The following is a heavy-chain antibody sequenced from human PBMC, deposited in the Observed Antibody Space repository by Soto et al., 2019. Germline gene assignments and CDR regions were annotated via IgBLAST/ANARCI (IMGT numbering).Heavy chain of an antibody. D-gene: IGHD2-15*01. CDR1: GGTFSSYA. J-gene: IGHJ4*02. Sequence: QVQLVQSGAEVKKPGSSVKVFCKASGGTFSSYAISWVRQAPGQGLEWMGGIIPIFGTAHYAQQFQGRVTITADESTSTADVELSILGSEYAAVYYCARDWYEPAYGQGYSLDSWGQGTLVTVSS. V-gene: IGHV1-69*01. CDR3: ARDWYEPAYGQGYSLDS. CDR2: IIPIFGTA.